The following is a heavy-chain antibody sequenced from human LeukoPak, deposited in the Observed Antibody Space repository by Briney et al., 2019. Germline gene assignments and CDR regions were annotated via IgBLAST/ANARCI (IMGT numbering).Heavy chain of an antibody. J-gene: IGHJ5*02. CDR1: GYTFTGYY. CDR3: ATLLDYDILTGYYNWFDP. D-gene: IGHD3-9*01. V-gene: IGHV1-2*06. CDR2: INPNSGGT. Sequence: ASVKVSCKASGYTFTGYYMHWVRQAPGQGLEWMGRINPNSGGTNYAQKFQGRVTMTRDTSISTAYMELSRLRSDDTAVYYCATLLDYDILTGYYNWFDPSGQGTLVTVSS.